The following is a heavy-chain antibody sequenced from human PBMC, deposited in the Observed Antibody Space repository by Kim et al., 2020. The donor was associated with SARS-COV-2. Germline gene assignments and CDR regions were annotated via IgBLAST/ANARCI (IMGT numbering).Heavy chain of an antibody. CDR3: AADPCGGDCYFDY. J-gene: IGHJ4*02. D-gene: IGHD2-21*01. Sequence: SVKVSCKASGFTFTSSAMQWVRQARGQRLEWIGWIVVGSGNTNYAQKFQERVTITRDMSTSTAYMELSSLRSEDTAVYYCAADPCGGDCYFDYWGQGTLVTVSS. CDR2: IVVGSGNT. CDR1: GFTFTSSA. V-gene: IGHV1-58*02.